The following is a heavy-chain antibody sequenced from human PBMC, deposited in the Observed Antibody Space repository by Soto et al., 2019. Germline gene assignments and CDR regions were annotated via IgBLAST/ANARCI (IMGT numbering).Heavy chain of an antibody. V-gene: IGHV4-61*08. CDR1: GDSISSVAHY. J-gene: IGHJ4*02. CDR2: IYYSGST. Sequence: PSETLSLTCSVSGDSISSVAHYWAWVRQPPGKELEWIGYIYYSGSTNYNPSLKSRVTISVDTSKNQFSLKLSSVTAADTAVYYCARGGWKLFDYWGQGTLVTVSS. CDR3: ARGGWKLFDY. D-gene: IGHD6-19*01.